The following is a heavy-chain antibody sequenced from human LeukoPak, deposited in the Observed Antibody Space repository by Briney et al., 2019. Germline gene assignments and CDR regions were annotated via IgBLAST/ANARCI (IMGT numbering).Heavy chain of an antibody. CDR3: AGDTPPGGDYYFDY. V-gene: IGHV3-33*01. J-gene: IGHJ4*02. D-gene: IGHD3-16*01. CDR1: GFSFSTYG. Sequence: GSLRLSCAASGFSFSTYGMHWVRQAPGKGLEWVALIWNAGTNTYYADSVKGRFTIYRDNSKNTLYLQMNSLRAEDTAVYYCAGDTPPGGDYYFDYWGQGTLVIVSS. CDR2: IWNAGTNT.